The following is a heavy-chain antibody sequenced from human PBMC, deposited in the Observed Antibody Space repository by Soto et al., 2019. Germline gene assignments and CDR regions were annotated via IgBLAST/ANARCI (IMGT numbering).Heavy chain of an antibody. CDR2: ISGSGYDT. Sequence: GGSLRLSCAASGFSFSTYAMSWVRQAPAKGLDWVSAISGSGYDTYYADSVKGRSTTSRDNSKNILYLQLSSLGADDTAVYYCVKEIRIFGVVVFDFWGQGTLVTVSS. J-gene: IGHJ4*02. V-gene: IGHV3-23*01. CDR1: GFSFSTYA. CDR3: VKEIRIFGVVVFDF. D-gene: IGHD3-3*02.